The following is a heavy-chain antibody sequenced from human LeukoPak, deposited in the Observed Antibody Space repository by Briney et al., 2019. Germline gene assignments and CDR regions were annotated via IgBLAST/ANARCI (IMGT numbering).Heavy chain of an antibody. CDR2: INGDASST. CDR1: GLTLSGYW. D-gene: IGHD5-18*01. V-gene: IGHV3-74*01. J-gene: IGHJ4*02. CDR3: ARARGNTYGYFEY. Sequence: GGSLRHSCAASGLTLSGYWMRWVRQAPGKGLVWVSRINGDASSTSYADSVKGRFTISRDNAKSTLYLQMNSLRVEDTAVYYCARARGNTYGYFEYWGQGTLVTVSS.